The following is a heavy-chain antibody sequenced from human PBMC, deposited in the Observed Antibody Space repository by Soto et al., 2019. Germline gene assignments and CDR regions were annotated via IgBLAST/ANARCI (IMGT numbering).Heavy chain of an antibody. CDR3: ARVGYCSGGRCRGADAFDL. V-gene: IGHV3-33*01. CDR1: GFTFSSYG. D-gene: IGHD2-15*01. CDR2: IWYDGSNK. Sequence: QVQLVESGGGVVQPGRSLRLSCAASGFTFSSYGMHWVRQAQGKGMEWVADIWYDGSNKYDADSVKGRFTIYRDNYKKTLYLQMNSLRAEETAVYYCARVGYCSGGRCRGADAFDLWGQGTMVTVS. J-gene: IGHJ3*01.